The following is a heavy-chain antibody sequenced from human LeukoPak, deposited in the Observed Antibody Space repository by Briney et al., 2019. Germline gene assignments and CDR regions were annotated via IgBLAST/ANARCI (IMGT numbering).Heavy chain of an antibody. CDR1: GYTFTSYA. V-gene: IGHV1-3*01. CDR3: ARGSFIVGATRGAFDI. J-gene: IGHJ3*02. D-gene: IGHD1-26*01. Sequence: ASVNVSCKASGYTFTSYAMHWVRQAAGQRLERMGWINAGNGNTKYSQKFQGRVTITRDTSASTAYMELSSLRSEDTAVYYCARGSFIVGATRGAFDIWGQGTMVTVSS. CDR2: INAGNGNT.